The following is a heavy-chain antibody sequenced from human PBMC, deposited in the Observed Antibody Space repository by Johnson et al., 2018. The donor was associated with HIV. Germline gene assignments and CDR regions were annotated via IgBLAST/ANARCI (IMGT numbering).Heavy chain of an antibody. CDR2: INSSGNTM. Sequence: QVQLVESGGDLVKPGGSLRLSCAASGFTFSDYYMNWIRQAPGKGLEWVSYINSSGNTMYYADSVKGRFTISRDNAKNSLYLQMNSLRAEDTAVYYCARGGSDVDTAMVDSDAFDIWGQGTMVTVSS. D-gene: IGHD5-18*01. V-gene: IGHV3-11*04. J-gene: IGHJ3*02. CDR3: ARGGSDVDTAMVDSDAFDI. CDR1: GFTFSDYY.